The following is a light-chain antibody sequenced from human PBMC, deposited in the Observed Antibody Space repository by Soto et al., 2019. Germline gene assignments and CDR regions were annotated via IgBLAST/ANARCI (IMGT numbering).Light chain of an antibody. CDR3: QQYNNWPPWT. CDR1: QSVCRN. V-gene: IGKV3-15*01. CDR2: GAS. Sequence: EIVMTQSPATLSVSPGESDTLSCRASQSVCRNLAWYQQKPGQAPRLLIYGASTKATGIPARFSGSGSGAEFPLTISSLQSEDFAGYYCQQYNNWPPWTFGQGTKVEIK. J-gene: IGKJ1*01.